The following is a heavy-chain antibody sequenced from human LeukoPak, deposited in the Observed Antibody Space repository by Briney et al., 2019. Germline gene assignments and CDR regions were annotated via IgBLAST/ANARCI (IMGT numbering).Heavy chain of an antibody. CDR3: EREVVVVDANSRFDP. D-gene: IGHD2-15*01. CDR1: TFTFSSYW. CDR2: IGQDGSEK. Sequence: GGSLRLSCAASTFTFSSYWMSWVRQAPGKGLEWVSNIGQDGSEKYYVDSVRGRFTISRDNAKNPLYLQMNSLRAEDTAVYYCEREVVVVDANSRFDPWGEGPVVTVSS. J-gene: IGHJ5*02. V-gene: IGHV3-7*01.